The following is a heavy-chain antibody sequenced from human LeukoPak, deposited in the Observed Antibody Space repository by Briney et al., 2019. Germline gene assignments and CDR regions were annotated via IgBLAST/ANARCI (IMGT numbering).Heavy chain of an antibody. CDR1: GYTFTSYG. CDR3: ARGRGYSYGYRSTIDY. D-gene: IGHD5-18*01. J-gene: IGHJ4*02. CDR2: ISTYSGDT. Sequence: ASVKVSCKASGYTFTSYGISWVRQTPGQGLEWMGWISTYSGDTNYAQKLQVRVIMTTDTSTSTAYMELRSLRSDDTAVYYCARGRGYSYGYRSTIDYWGQGTLVTVSS. V-gene: IGHV1-18*01.